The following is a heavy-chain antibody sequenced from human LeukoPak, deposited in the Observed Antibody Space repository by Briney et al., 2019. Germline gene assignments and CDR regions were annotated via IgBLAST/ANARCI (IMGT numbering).Heavy chain of an antibody. Sequence: SGTLSLTCAVSGGSISRCNWWCWVRQPPGKGLEWIGEIYHSGSTNYNPSLKSRVTISVDKSKNQFSLKLSSVTAADTAEYYCARDQFGGDWDLLSRQEEDAFDISGHGKMVTVSS. J-gene: IGHJ3*02. CDR2: IYHSGST. CDR3: ARDQFGGDWDLLSRQEEDAFDI. D-gene: IGHD3/OR15-3a*01. V-gene: IGHV4-4*02. CDR1: GGSISRCNW.